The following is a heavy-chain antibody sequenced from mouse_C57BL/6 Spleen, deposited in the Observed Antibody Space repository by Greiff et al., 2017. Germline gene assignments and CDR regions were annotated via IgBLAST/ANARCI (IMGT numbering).Heavy chain of an antibody. CDR2: IDPSDSST. D-gene: IGHD4-1*01. CDR1: GYTFTSYW. J-gene: IGHJ2*01. Sequence: VQLQQSGAELVKPGASVKLSCKASGYTFTSYWMQWVKQRPGQGLEWLGEIDPSDSSTYYYQKFKGQGTCTVDTSSSTAYMQLSSVTSEDSAVYYCARRNWDGYWGQGTTLTVSS. V-gene: IGHV1-50*01. CDR3: ARRNWDGY.